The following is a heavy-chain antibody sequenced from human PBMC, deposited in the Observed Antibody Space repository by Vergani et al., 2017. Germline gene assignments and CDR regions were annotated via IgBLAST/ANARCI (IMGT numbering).Heavy chain of an antibody. J-gene: IGHJ5*02. V-gene: IGHV3-33*01. D-gene: IGHD1-14*01. Sequence: QVQLVESGGGVVQPGRSLRLSCAASGFTFNKYGMHWVRQAPGKGLEWVAVTWYDGNNKQYADSVKGRFTISSDNSKSTMYLQMNSLRDEDTVVYYCARDLRLLYNRFDPWGQGTLVTVSS. CDR1: GFTFNKYG. CDR3: ARDLRLLYNRFDP. CDR2: TWYDGNNK.